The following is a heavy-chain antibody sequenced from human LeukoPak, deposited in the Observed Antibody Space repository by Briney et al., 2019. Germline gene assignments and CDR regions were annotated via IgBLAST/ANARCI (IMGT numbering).Heavy chain of an antibody. V-gene: IGHV3-21*01. J-gene: IGHJ4*02. CDR1: GFTFSSYS. CDR2: ISSSSSYI. Sequence: GGSLRLSCAASGFTFSSYSMYWVRQAPGKGLEWVSSISSSSSYIYYADSVKGRFTISRDNAKNSLYLQMNSLRAEDTAVYYCARVIAAAGQDYWGQGTLVTVSS. CDR3: ARVIAAAGQDY. D-gene: IGHD6-13*01.